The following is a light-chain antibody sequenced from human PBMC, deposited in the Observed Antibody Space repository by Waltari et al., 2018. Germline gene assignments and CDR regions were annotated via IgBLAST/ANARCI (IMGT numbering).Light chain of an antibody. CDR2: NND. V-gene: IGLV1-44*01. CDR3: AAWDDSLNGWV. J-gene: IGLJ3*02. CDR1: RSSIGTNT. Sequence: QSVLNQPPSASGTPGQRVTISCSGSRSSIGTNTLTWYQHLPGTAPKLLIYNNDKRPSGVPDLFSGSKSGTSASLAISGLQSEDEADYYCAAWDDSLNGWVFGGGTKLTVL.